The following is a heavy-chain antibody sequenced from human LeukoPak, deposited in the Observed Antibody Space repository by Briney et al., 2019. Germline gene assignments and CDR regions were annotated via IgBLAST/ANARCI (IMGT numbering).Heavy chain of an antibody. CDR1: GFTFSSYS. CDR3: ATPRASFIAARTSSFDY. J-gene: IGHJ4*02. CDR2: ISSSSSTI. V-gene: IGHV3-48*01. D-gene: IGHD6-6*01. Sequence: GGSLRLSCAASGFTFSSYSMNWVRQAPGKGLEWVSYISSSSSTIYYADSVKGRFTISRDNAKNSLYLQTNSLRAEDTAVYYCATPRASFIAARTSSFDYWGQGTLVTVSS.